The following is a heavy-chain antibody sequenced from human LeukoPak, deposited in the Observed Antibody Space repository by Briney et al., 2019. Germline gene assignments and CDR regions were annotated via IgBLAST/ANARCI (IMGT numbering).Heavy chain of an antibody. CDR2: IYYSGST. Sequence: ASETLSLTCTVSGDSISSSISYWGWIRQPPGKGLEWIGSIYYSGSTYYNPSLKSRVTISVDTSKNQFSLKLSSVTAADTAVYYCAMTSDEIAARPGDWFDPWGQGTLVTVSS. J-gene: IGHJ5*02. CDR3: AMTSDEIAARPGDWFDP. D-gene: IGHD6-6*01. V-gene: IGHV4-39*01. CDR1: GDSISSSISY.